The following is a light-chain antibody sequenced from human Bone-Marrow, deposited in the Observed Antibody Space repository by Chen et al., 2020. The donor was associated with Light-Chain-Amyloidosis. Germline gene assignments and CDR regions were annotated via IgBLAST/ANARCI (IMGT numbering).Light chain of an antibody. CDR3: SSYTTSSNWV. V-gene: IGLV2-14*01. J-gene: IGLJ3*02. Sequence: QSALTQPASVSGSPGRSITISCTGTSSDVGGYNYVSWFQQHPGKAPKLIIYEVTNRPSGVPDRFSGSKSGNTASLTISGLQAEDEADYYCSSYTTSSNWVFGGGTKVTVL. CDR1: SSDVGGYNY. CDR2: EVT.